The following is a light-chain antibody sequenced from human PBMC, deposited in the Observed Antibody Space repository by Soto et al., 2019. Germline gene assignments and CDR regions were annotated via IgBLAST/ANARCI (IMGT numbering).Light chain of an antibody. CDR1: QSVSSY. J-gene: IGKJ5*01. CDR2: DAS. V-gene: IGKV3-11*01. CDR3: QQRSNWPPST. Sequence: EIVLTQSPATLSLSPGERATLSCRASQSVSSYLAWYQQKPGQAPRLLIYDASNRATDIPARFSGSGSGTDFTLTISSREPEDCAVYYCQQRSNWPPSTFGQGTRLEIK.